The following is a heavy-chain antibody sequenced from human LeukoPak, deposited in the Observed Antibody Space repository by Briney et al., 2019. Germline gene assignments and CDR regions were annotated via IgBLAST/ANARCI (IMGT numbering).Heavy chain of an antibody. CDR3: ARMSSGWSRAFDI. V-gene: IGHV3-66*02. CDR1: GFTVSSSY. D-gene: IGHD6-19*01. CDR2: IYSGGST. Sequence: GGSLRLSCAASGFTVSSSYMSWVRQAPGKGLEWVSVIYSGGSTYYADSVKGRFTISRDNSKNTLYLQMNSLRAEDTAVYYCARMSSGWSRAFDIWGQGTMVTVSS. J-gene: IGHJ3*02.